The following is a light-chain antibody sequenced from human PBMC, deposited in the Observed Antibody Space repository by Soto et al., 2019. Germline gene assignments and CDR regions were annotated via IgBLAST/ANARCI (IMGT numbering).Light chain of an antibody. CDR3: SSYSSRSTLVV. CDR2: EVS. J-gene: IGLJ2*01. CDR1: SSDVGGYNY. V-gene: IGLV2-14*01. Sequence: QSALTQPASVSGSPGQSITISCTGTSSDVGGYNYVSWYQQHPGKAPKLMIYEVSNRPSGVSNRFSGSKSGNTASLTISGLQDEDEAGYYCSSYSSRSTLVVFGGGNKRPVL.